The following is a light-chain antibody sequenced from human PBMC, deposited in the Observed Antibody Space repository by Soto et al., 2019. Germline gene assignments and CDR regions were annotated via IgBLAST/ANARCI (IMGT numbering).Light chain of an antibody. CDR3: QQYNNWPWT. Sequence: ETVMTQSPATLSVTPGGRATLSCRASQIISDTLAWYQQKPGQAPRLLIHGASTRATGFPARFSGSGSGTDFTLTISSLQSEDFAVYYCQQYNNWPWTFGQGTKVDIK. V-gene: IGKV3-15*01. CDR1: QIISDT. J-gene: IGKJ1*01. CDR2: GAS.